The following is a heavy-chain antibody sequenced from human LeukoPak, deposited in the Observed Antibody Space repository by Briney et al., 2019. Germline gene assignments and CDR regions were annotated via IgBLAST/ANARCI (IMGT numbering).Heavy chain of an antibody. Sequence: PGGSLRLSCAASGFTFSKYNMNWVRQAPGKGLEWVSSISSGSTYKHYADSVKGRFTVSRDNAKDSLYLQMNSLRAEDTAVYYCARDRDLLWFGDLLAFDYWGQETLVTVSS. CDR2: ISSGSTYK. V-gene: IGHV3-21*01. D-gene: IGHD3-10*01. CDR3: ARDRDLLWFGDLLAFDY. CDR1: GFTFSKYN. J-gene: IGHJ4*02.